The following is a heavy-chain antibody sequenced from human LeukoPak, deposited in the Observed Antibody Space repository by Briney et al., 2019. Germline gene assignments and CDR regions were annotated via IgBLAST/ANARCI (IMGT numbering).Heavy chain of an antibody. V-gene: IGHV1-69*04. CDR1: GDTNGDTFTDYA. Sequence: ASVKVSCKASGDTNGDTFTDYAISWVRQAPGQGLEWMGRIIPILGIANYAQKFQGRVTITADKSTSTAYMELSSLRSEDTAVYYCASGPEQLVWESRSYFDYWGQGTLVTVSS. CDR2: IIPILGIA. J-gene: IGHJ4*02. D-gene: IGHD6-6*01. CDR3: ASGPEQLVWESRSYFDY.